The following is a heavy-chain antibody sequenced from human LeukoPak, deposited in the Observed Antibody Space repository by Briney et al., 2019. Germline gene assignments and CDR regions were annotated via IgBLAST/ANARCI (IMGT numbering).Heavy chain of an antibody. CDR3: ARTGHYYDSSGSYFDY. D-gene: IGHD3-22*01. CDR2: IYHSGST. V-gene: IGHV4-38-2*02. J-gene: IGHJ4*02. CDR1: GYSISSGYY. Sequence: SETLSLTCTVSGYSISSGYYWGWIRQPPGKGLEWIGSIYHSGSTYYNPSLKSRVTISVDTSKNQFSLKLSSVTAADTAVYYCARTGHYYDSSGSYFDYWGQGTLVTVSS.